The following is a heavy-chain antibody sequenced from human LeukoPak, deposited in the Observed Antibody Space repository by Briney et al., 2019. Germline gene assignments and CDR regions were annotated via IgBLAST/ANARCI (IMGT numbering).Heavy chain of an antibody. V-gene: IGHV4-59*01. Sequence: PSETLSLTCTVSSRSISTFYSNWIRHPPGKRLECIGYIYYSRSTNYNPSLRSRVTILVDTSKNQFSLKLTSVTAADTAVYYCARGRFGSSSSFDYWGQGNLVTVSS. CDR1: SRSISTFY. D-gene: IGHD6-6*01. CDR2: IYYSRST. J-gene: IGHJ4*02. CDR3: ARGRFGSSSSFDY.